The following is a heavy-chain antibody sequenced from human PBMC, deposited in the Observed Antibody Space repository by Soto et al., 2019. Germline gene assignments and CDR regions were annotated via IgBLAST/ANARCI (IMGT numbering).Heavy chain of an antibody. V-gene: IGHV3-48*03. CDR2: INEDGTT. Sequence: EVQLVESGGGLVQPGGSLRLSCTASGFTVSSSAMNWVRQAPGKGLEWVSYINEDGTTFYADSVRGRFTISRDSAENSLFLQMNSLRAGDTAVYYCSRDKGERVAYGMDVWGQGTTVTVSS. J-gene: IGHJ6*02. D-gene: IGHD3-16*01. CDR3: SRDKGERVAYGMDV. CDR1: GFTVSSSA.